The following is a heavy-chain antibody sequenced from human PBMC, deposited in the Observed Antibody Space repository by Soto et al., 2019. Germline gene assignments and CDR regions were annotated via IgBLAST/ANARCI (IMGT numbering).Heavy chain of an antibody. Sequence: QVQLVESGGGVVQPVRSLRLSCAASGFTFSSYAMHWIRQAPGKGLEWVAVISYDGSNKYYADSVKGRFTISRDNSKNTLYLQMNSLRAEDTAVYYCARSSSWENWYFDLWGRGTLVTVSS. CDR2: ISYDGSNK. CDR1: GFTFSSYA. J-gene: IGHJ2*01. V-gene: IGHV3-30-3*01. D-gene: IGHD6-13*01. CDR3: ARSSSWENWYFDL.